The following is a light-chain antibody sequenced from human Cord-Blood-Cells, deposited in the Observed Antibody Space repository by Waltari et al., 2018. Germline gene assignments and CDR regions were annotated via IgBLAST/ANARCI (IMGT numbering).Light chain of an antibody. CDR1: QSVLYSSNNKNY. J-gene: IGKJ2*01. CDR2: WAS. V-gene: IGKV4-1*01. Sequence: DIVLTQSRDSLSVSLGERATIKCKSSQSVLYSSNNKNYLAWYQQKPGQPPKLLIYWASTRESGVPDRFSGSGSGTDFTLTISSLQAEDVAVYYCQKYYSTPYTFGQGTKLEIK. CDR3: QKYYSTPYT.